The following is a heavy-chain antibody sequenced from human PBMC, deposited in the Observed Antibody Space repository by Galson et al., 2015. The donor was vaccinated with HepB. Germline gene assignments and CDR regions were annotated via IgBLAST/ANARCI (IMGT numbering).Heavy chain of an antibody. CDR3: ARDRHVVATTAPGH. V-gene: IGHV3-30-3*01. CDR2: ISHDGINK. CDR1: GFSFSGYV. D-gene: IGHD2-21*02. Sequence: LRLSCAASGFSFSGYVMYWVRLTPGRGLECVAIISHDGINKYYAASVKGRFTNSRDKSNNTVYLQMNSLRSEDTGVYYCARDRHVVATTAPGHWGLGTLVIVSS. J-gene: IGHJ4*02.